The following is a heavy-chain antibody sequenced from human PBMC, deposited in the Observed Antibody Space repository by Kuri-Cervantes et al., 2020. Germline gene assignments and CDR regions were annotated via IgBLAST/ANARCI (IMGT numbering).Heavy chain of an antibody. CDR2: IYYSGST. D-gene: IGHD1-26*01. CDR3: ARGGIVGARPFQH. V-gene: IGHV4-38-2*01. J-gene: IGHJ1*01. CDR1: GFTFSSYA. Sequence: GSLRLSCAVSGFTFSSYAMSWARQAPGKGLEWIGTIYYSGSTYYHPSLESRVTISVDTSKNQFSLKLRSVTAADTAVYYCARGGIVGARPFQHWGQGTLVTVSS.